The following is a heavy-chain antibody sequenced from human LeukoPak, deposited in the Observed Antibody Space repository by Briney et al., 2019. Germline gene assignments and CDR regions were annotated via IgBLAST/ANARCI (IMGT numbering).Heavy chain of an antibody. D-gene: IGHD3-16*01. Sequence: GGSLRLSCTASGFTFGDYAMSWVRQAPGKGLEWVGFIRSKAYGGTTEYAASVKGRFTISRDNSNNTLYLQMNSLRAEDTAVYYCAKLGGHPLHNYYVGVWGKGTTVAVSS. CDR1: GFTFGDYA. CDR2: IRSKAYGGTT. CDR3: AKLGGHPLHNYYVGV. V-gene: IGHV3-49*04. J-gene: IGHJ6*03.